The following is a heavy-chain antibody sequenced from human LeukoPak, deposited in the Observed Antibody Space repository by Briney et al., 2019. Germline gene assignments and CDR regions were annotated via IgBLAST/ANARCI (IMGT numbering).Heavy chain of an antibody. CDR3: ARDSHKGVATMNWFDP. D-gene: IGHD5-12*01. V-gene: IGHV4-34*01. CDR1: GGSFSGYY. CDR2: INHSGST. Sequence: PSETLSLTCAVYGGSFSGYYWSWIRQPPGKGLEWIGEINHSGSTNYNPSLKSRVTISVDTSKNQFSLKLSSVTAADTAVYYCARDSHKGVATMNWFDPWGQGTLVTVSS. J-gene: IGHJ5*02.